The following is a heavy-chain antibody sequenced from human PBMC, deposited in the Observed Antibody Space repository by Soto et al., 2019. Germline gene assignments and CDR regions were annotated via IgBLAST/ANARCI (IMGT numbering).Heavy chain of an antibody. D-gene: IGHD3-3*01. CDR2: ISAYNGNT. Sequence: GASVKVSCKASGYTIACYGSSWVCQAPGQGLEWMGWISAYNGNTNYAQKLQGRVTMTTDTSTSTAYMELRSLRSDDTAVYYCARDNYLSDFWEEGSYNWFDPWGQGTLVTVS. CDR1: GYTIACYG. J-gene: IGHJ5*02. CDR3: ARDNYLSDFWEEGSYNWFDP. V-gene: IGHV1-18*01.